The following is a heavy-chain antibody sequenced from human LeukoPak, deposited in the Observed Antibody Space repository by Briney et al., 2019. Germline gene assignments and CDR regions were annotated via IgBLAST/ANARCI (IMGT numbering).Heavy chain of an antibody. D-gene: IGHD3-22*01. CDR2: IYYSGST. CDR3: ARDQYYYDSSGYYRFDY. V-gene: IGHV4-59*12. J-gene: IGHJ4*02. CDR1: GGSISSYY. Sequence: PSETLSLTCTVSGGSISSYYWSWIRRPPGKGLEWIGYIYYSGSTNYNPSLKSRVTMSVDTSKNQFSLKLSSVTAADTAVYYCARDQYYYDSSGYYRFDYWGQGTLVTVSS.